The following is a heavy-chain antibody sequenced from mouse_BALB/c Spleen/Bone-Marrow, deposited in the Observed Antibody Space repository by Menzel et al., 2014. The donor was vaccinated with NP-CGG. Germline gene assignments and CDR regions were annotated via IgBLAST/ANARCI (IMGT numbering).Heavy chain of an antibody. V-gene: IGHV1S29*02. Sequence: EVHLVESGPELVKPGAAVKISCKAPGYTFTDYNMHWVKQSHGKSLEWIGYIYPYNGGTGYNQKFKSKATLTVDNSSTTAYMELRRLTSEDSAVYDCASGGSHGGFVYWGQGTPVTVSA. CDR3: ASGGSHGGFVY. J-gene: IGHJ3*01. CDR2: IYPYNGGT. CDR1: GYTFTDYN.